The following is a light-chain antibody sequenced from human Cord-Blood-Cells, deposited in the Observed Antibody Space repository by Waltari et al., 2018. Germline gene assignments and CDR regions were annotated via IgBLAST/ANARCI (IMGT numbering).Light chain of an antibody. V-gene: IGLV2-11*01. Sequence: QSALTQPRSVSGSPGQSVTISCTGTSSDVGGYNYVSCYQTHPGKAPKLLISDVSKLPSGVPDRFSGSKSGNTPSLAISGLQAEDEADYYCCSYAGSYGWVFGGGTKLSVL. CDR2: DVS. J-gene: IGLJ3*02. CDR3: CSYAGSYGWV. CDR1: SSDVGGYNY.